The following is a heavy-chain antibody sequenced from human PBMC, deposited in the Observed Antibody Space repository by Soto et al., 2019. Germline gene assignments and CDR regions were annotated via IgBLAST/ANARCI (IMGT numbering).Heavy chain of an antibody. Sequence: QVQLVQSGAEVKKPGASVKVSCKASGYTFTSYGISWVRQAPGQGLEWMGWISAYNGNTNYAQKLQGRVTMTTDTSTSTVYMELRSLRSDDTVVYYCARDHRILLAARVGFDYWGQGTLVTVSS. V-gene: IGHV1-18*01. CDR1: GYTFTSYG. D-gene: IGHD6-6*01. CDR3: ARDHRILLAARVGFDY. CDR2: ISAYNGNT. J-gene: IGHJ4*02.